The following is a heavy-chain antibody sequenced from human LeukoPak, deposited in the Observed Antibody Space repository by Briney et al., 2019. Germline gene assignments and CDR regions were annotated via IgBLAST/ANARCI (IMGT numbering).Heavy chain of an antibody. CDR2: INANNGGT. CDR3: TRDHCSFANCYEDYYYGMDV. D-gene: IGHD2-2*01. J-gene: IGHJ6*02. V-gene: IGHV1-2*02. CDR1: GYTFSDYY. Sequence: ASVKVSCKASGYTFSDYYMHWVRQAPGQGLEGMGWINANNGGTTYAQNFQGRVTMTRDTSISTAYMELSRLRSDDSAIYYCTRDHCSFANCYEDYYYGMDVWGQGTTVTVSS.